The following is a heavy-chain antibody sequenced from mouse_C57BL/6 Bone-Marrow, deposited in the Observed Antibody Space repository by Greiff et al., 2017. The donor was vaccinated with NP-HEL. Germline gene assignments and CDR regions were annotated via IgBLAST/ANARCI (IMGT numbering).Heavy chain of an antibody. Sequence: VQLKQSGAELVRPGASVKLSCTASGFNIKDYYMHWVKQRPEQGLEWIGRIDPEDGDTESAPKFQGKATMTADTSSNTAYLQLSSLTSEDTAVYYCTLTYYYGSRGWYFDVWGTGTTVTVSS. J-gene: IGHJ1*03. D-gene: IGHD1-1*01. CDR2: IDPEDGDT. V-gene: IGHV14-1*01. CDR1: GFNIKDYY. CDR3: TLTYYYGSRGWYFDV.